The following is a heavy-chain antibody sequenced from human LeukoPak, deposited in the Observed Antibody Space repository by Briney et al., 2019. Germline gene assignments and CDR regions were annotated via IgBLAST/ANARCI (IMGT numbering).Heavy chain of an antibody. CDR1: GGSISNYH. D-gene: IGHD3-16*02. J-gene: IGHJ4*02. CDR3: TRVSVHGQSDY. CDR2: SYYNWST. V-gene: IGHV4-59*01. Sequence: SETLSLTCTVSGGSISNYHWSWILHPPGKGVEGIGYSYYNWSTNYNPSLKIPVTIPVDTSTIQSSLKLNSVTAADTAVYYCTRVSVHGQSDYWGQGTLVTVSS.